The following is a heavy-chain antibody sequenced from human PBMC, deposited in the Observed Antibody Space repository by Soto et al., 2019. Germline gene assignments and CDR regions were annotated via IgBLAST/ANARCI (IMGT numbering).Heavy chain of an antibody. CDR1: GFTFRSFA. J-gene: IGHJ4*02. CDR3: ARPAGPFDY. Sequence: GGSLRLSCTASGFTFRSFAMHWVRQAPGKGLEWLALVSFDGRNKYYADSVKGRFTISRDNSNSTVFLQMTGLRSEDTGVYYCARPAGPFDYWGQGTLVTVSS. V-gene: IGHV3-30*04. CDR2: VSFDGRNK.